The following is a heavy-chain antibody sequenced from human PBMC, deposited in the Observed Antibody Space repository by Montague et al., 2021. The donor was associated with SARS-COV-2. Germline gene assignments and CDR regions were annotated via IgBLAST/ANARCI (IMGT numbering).Heavy chain of an antibody. J-gene: IGHJ6*02. V-gene: IGHV4-34*01. D-gene: IGHD2-2*01. CDR2: INHRGST. CDR3: TREGYQVLWSDYYYYGMDV. Sequence: SETLSLTCAVYGGSFSGYYWSWIRQPPGKGLEWIGEINHRGSTNYNPSLKSRVTISVDTSKNQFSLKLSSVTAADMAVYYCTREGYQVLWSDYYYYGMDVWGQGTTVTVSS. CDR1: GGSFSGYY.